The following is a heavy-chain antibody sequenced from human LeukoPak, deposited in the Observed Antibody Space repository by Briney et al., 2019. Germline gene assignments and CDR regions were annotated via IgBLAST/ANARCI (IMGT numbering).Heavy chain of an antibody. Sequence: SETLSLTCTVSGGSISSSSYYWGWIRQPPGKGLEWIGSIYYTRSTYYNPSLKSRVTILVDTSKNQFSLKLSSVTDADTAVYYCARVRRSLNWFDSWGQGTLVTVSS. CDR3: ARVRRSLNWFDS. D-gene: IGHD3-3*01. V-gene: IGHV4-39*07. CDR2: IYYTRST. J-gene: IGHJ5*01. CDR1: GGSISSSSYY.